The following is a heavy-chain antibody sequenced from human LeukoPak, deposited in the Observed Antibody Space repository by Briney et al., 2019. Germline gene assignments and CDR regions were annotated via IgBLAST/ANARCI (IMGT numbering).Heavy chain of an antibody. J-gene: IGHJ5*02. V-gene: IGHV4-30-4*08. CDR1: GGSISSSSYY. Sequence: SETLSLTCTVSGGSISSSSYYWGWIRQPPGKGLEWIGYIYYSGSTYYNPSLKSRVTISVDTSKNQFSLKLSSVTAADTAVYYCARETTGYWFDPWGQGTLVTVSS. CDR2: IYYSGST. CDR3: ARETTGYWFDP. D-gene: IGHD4-11*01.